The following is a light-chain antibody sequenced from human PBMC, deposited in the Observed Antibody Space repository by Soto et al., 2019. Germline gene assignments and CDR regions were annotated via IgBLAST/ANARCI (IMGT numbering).Light chain of an antibody. CDR2: AAS. V-gene: IGKV1-39*01. Sequence: DIQMTQSPSSLSASVEDRVIITCRASQSISNHLNWYQQKPGKAPKLLIFAASSLQSGVPSRFSRSRSGPDFTITTRSLPPEDFETYYCQNSYSSPPPFGQGTKV. J-gene: IGKJ1*01. CDR3: QNSYSSPPP. CDR1: QSISNH.